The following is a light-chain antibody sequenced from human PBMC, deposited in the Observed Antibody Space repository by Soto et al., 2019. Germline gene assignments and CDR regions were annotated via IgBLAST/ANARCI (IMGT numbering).Light chain of an antibody. CDR3: SSYTTRNTVI. Sequence: QSALTQPASVSGSPGQSITISCTGTSSDIGNFNYVSWYQHHPGEAPKLMIYEVSNRPSGDSSRFSGSKSGNTASLTISGLQAEDEADYYCSSYTTRNTVIFGGGTKLTVL. J-gene: IGLJ2*01. CDR2: EVS. V-gene: IGLV2-14*01. CDR1: SSDIGNFNY.